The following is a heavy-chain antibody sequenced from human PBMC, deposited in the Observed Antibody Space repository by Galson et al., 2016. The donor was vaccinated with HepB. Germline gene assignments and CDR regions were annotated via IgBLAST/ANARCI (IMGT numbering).Heavy chain of an antibody. CDR1: GGSISRSSYY. V-gene: IGHV4-39*01. Sequence: ETLSLTCTVSGGSISRSSYYWGWFRQPPGKGLEWIGTFYYSGRTYYKPSLKSRVTISVDTSKNQFSLRLSSVSAADTAIYYCARLGFGSYHYFFDYWGQGTLVTVSS. CDR2: FYYSGRT. J-gene: IGHJ4*02. D-gene: IGHD1-26*01. CDR3: ARLGFGSYHYFFDY.